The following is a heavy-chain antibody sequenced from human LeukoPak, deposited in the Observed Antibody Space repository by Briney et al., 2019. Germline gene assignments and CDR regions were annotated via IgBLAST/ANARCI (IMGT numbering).Heavy chain of an antibody. Sequence: GGSLRLSCVASGFPFSSYWMTWVRQAPGKGLEWVANIKQDGSKKSYVDSVKGRFTISRDNSKNTLYLQMNSLRVEDTAEYYCTRLRSWAFDIWGQGTMVTVSS. J-gene: IGHJ3*02. CDR3: TRLRSWAFDI. CDR1: GFPFSSYW. V-gene: IGHV3-7*01. CDR2: IKQDGSKK.